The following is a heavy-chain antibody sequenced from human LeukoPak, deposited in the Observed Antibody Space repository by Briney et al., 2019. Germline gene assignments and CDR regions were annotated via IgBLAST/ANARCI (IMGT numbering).Heavy chain of an antibody. CDR2: ISGNGYNT. V-gene: IGHV3-23*01. CDR3: AKGVSLWFAFYFDY. D-gene: IGHD3-10*01. CDR1: GFTLGNYA. Sequence: GGSLRLSCAASGFTLGNYAMSWVRQAPGKGLEWVSAISGNGYNTYYADSVKGRFTISGESSGNTLYLQMHNLRAEDTAVYYCAKGVSLWFAFYFDYWGQGTLVTVSS. J-gene: IGHJ4*02.